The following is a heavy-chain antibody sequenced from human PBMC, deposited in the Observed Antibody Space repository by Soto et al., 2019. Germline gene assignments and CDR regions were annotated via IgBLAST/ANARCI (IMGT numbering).Heavy chain of an antibody. CDR2: ISYDGRNK. J-gene: IGHJ4*03. V-gene: IGHV3-30*18. CDR3: AKGSGSDFWSGYYF. Sequence: PGGSLRLSCAASGFTFSSYGMHWVRQAPGKGLEWVAVISYDGRNKYYVDSVKGRFTISRDNSKNTLYLQMDSLRAEDTAVYYCAKGSGSDFWSGYYFWGHGTLVTVSS. CDR1: GFTFSSYG. D-gene: IGHD3-3*01.